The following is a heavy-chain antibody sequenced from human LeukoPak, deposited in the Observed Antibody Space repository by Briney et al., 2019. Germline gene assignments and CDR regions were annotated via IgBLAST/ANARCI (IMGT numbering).Heavy chain of an antibody. CDR1: GFTFSNAW. D-gene: IGHD2-8*01. Sequence: PGGSLRLSCAASGFTFSNAWMSWVRQAPGKGLEWVGRIKSKTDGGTTDYAAPVKGRFTISRDDSKNTLYLQMNSLKTEDTAVYYCTTSRGPVYGVADYWGQGTLVTVSS. V-gene: IGHV3-15*01. J-gene: IGHJ4*02. CDR2: IKSKTDGGTT. CDR3: TTSRGPVYGVADY.